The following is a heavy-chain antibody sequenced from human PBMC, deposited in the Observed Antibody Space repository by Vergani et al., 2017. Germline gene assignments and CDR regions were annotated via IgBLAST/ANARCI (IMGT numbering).Heavy chain of an antibody. CDR1: GGTFSSYT. D-gene: IGHD3-9*01. Sequence: QVQLVQSGAEVKKPGSSVKVSCKASGGTFSSYTISWVRQAPGQGLEWMGRIIPILGIANYAQKFQGRVTITADKSTSTAYMELSSLRSEDTAVYYCARVRPGGLTGFWFDPWGQGTLVTVSS. V-gene: IGHV1-69*02. J-gene: IGHJ5*02. CDR2: IIPILGIA. CDR3: ARVRPGGLTGFWFDP.